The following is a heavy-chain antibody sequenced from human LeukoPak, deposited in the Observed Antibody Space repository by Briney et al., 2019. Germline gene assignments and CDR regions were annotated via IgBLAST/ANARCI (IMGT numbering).Heavy chain of an antibody. CDR3: ARRHYYDSSGDNYYYMDV. CDR2: IYYSGST. V-gene: IGHV4-39*01. J-gene: IGHJ6*03. Sequence: SETLSLTCTVSGGSLSSSSYYWGWIRQPPGKGLEWIGSIYYSGSTYYNPSLKSRVTISVDTSKNQFSLKLSSVTAADTAVYYCARRHYYDSSGDNYYYMDVWGKGTTVTVSS. CDR1: GGSLSSSSYY. D-gene: IGHD3-22*01.